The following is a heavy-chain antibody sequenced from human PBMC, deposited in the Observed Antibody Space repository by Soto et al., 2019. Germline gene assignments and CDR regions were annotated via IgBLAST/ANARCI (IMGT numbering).Heavy chain of an antibody. CDR2: IWYDGSNK. V-gene: IGHV3-33*01. D-gene: IGHD6-13*01. CDR3: ARASRYSSSWFLDY. J-gene: IGHJ4*02. CDR1: GFTFSSYG. Sequence: QVQLVESGGGVVQPGRSLRLSCAASGFTFSSYGMHWVRQAPGKGLEWVAVIWYDGSNKYYADSVKGRFTISRDNXXNTLYLQMNSLRAEDTAVYYCARASRYSSSWFLDYWGQGTLVTVSS.